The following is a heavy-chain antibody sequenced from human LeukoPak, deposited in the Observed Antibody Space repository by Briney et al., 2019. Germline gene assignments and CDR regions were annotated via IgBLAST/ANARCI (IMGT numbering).Heavy chain of an antibody. CDR1: GYTFTGYY. Sequence: ASVKVSCKASGYTFTGYYMHRVRQAPGQGLEWMGWINPNSGGTNYAQKFQGRVTMTRDTSISTAYMELSRLRSDDTAVYYCARFPYSSGIRYYYYGMDVWGQGTTVTVSS. V-gene: IGHV1-2*02. J-gene: IGHJ6*02. CDR3: ARFPYSSGIRYYYYGMDV. CDR2: INPNSGGT. D-gene: IGHD6-19*01.